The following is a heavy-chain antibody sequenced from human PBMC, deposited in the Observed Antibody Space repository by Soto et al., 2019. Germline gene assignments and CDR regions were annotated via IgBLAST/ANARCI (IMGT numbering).Heavy chain of an antibody. CDR2: INHSGST. D-gene: IGHD3-3*01. V-gene: IGHV4-34*01. CDR1: GGSFSGYY. CDR3: ARPSSKRITIFGVVIESDHDAFDI. J-gene: IGHJ3*02. Sequence: SETLSLTCAVYGGSFSGYYWSWIRQPPGKGLEWIGEINHSGSTNYNPSLKSRVTISVDTSKNQFSLKLSSVTAADTAVYYCARPSSKRITIFGVVIESDHDAFDIWGQGTMVTVSS.